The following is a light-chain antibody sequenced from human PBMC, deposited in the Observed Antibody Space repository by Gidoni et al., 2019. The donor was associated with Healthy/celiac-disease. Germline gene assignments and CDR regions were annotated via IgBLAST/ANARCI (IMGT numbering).Light chain of an antibody. V-gene: IGKV1-33*01. CDR2: DAS. Sequence: DIQMTQSPSSLSASVGDRVTITCQASQDISNYLNWYQQKPGKAPKLLIYDASNLETGVPSRFSGSGSGTDFTFTISSLQPEDIATYYCQQYDNLPTDTFGGXTKVEIK. J-gene: IGKJ4*01. CDR3: QQYDNLPTDT. CDR1: QDISNY.